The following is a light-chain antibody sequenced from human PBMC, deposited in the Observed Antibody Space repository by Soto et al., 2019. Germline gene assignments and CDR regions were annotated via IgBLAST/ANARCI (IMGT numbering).Light chain of an antibody. Sequence: HSVLTQPPSGSAAPGQKGIISCSGSSSNIGNNYVSWYQQLPGTAPKLLIYENNKRPSGIPDRFSGSKSGTSATLGITGLQTGDEADYYCGTWDSSLSAYVFGTGTKVTVL. J-gene: IGLJ1*01. CDR2: ENN. V-gene: IGLV1-51*02. CDR1: SSNIGNNY. CDR3: GTWDSSLSAYV.